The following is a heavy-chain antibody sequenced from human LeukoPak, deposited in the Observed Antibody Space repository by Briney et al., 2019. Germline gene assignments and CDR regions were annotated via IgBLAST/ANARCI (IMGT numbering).Heavy chain of an antibody. Sequence: RGSLRLSCAASGFSFNNYDMHWVRQAPGKGLEWVSGLGSGGDTYYPDSVRGRFTISKETAKNSLYLQMAGLRDDDTAVYYCVRGRRSYGFDHWGQGTQVTVSS. D-gene: IGHD3-16*01. V-gene: IGHV3-13*01. J-gene: IGHJ4*02. CDR2: LGSGGDT. CDR3: VRGRRSYGFDH. CDR1: GFSFNNYD.